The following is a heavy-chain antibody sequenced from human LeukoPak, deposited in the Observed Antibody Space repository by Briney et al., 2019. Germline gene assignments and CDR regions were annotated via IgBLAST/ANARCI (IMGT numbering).Heavy chain of an antibody. CDR1: GFTFSSYS. CDR2: IISSSSYI. Sequence: GGSLRLSCAASGFTFSSYSMNWVRQAPGKGLEWVSSIISSSSYIYYADSVKGRFTISRDNAKNSLYLQMNSLRAEDTAVYYCARDDSSGWYPSRYYGMDVWGQGTTVTVSS. D-gene: IGHD6-19*01. V-gene: IGHV3-21*01. CDR3: ARDDSSGWYPSRYYGMDV. J-gene: IGHJ6*02.